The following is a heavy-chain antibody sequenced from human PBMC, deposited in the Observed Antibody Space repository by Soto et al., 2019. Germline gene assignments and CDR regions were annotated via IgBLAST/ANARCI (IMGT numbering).Heavy chain of an antibody. Sequence: GASVKVSCKASGGTFRSYAIIWVRQAPGQGLELMGGIIPIFGTANYAQKFQGRVTITADESTSTAYMGLSSLRSEDTAVYYCARDPPDPRYSGRWYRNPTDDAFDIRGQGTMVTVSS. CDR1: GGTFRSYA. J-gene: IGHJ3*02. D-gene: IGHD6-13*01. CDR3: ARDPPDPRYSGRWYRNPTDDAFDI. V-gene: IGHV1-69*13. CDR2: IIPIFGTA.